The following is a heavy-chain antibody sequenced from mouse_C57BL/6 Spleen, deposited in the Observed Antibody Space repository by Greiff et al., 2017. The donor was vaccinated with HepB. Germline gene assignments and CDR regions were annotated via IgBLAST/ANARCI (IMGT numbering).Heavy chain of an antibody. J-gene: IGHJ4*01. CDR3: ARPAQATLNYYAMDY. CDR2: IHPNSGST. D-gene: IGHD3-2*02. V-gene: IGHV1-64*01. Sequence: VQLQQSGAELVKPGASVKLSCKASGYTFTSYWMHWVKQRPGQGLEWIGMIHPNSGSTNYNEKFKSKATLTVDKSSSTAYMQLSSLTSEDSAVYYCARPAQATLNYYAMDYWGQGTSVTVSS. CDR1: GYTFTSYW.